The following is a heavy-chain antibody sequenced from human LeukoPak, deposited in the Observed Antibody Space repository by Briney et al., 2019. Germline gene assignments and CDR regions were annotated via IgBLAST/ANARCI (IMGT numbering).Heavy chain of an antibody. J-gene: IGHJ6*03. D-gene: IGHD3-3*01. Sequence: GGSLRLSCEASGFIFSNYGMHWVRQAPGKGLEWVAFMWFDGSNKYYADSVKGRFTISRDNSKNTLYLQMNSLRGEDTAVYYCAKSLEGLVYYYFYMDVWGKGTTVTVSS. CDR1: GFIFSNYG. V-gene: IGHV3-30*02. CDR2: MWFDGSNK. CDR3: AKSLEGLVYYYFYMDV.